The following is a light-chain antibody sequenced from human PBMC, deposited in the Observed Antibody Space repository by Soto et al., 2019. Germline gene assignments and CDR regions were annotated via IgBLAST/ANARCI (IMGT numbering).Light chain of an antibody. Sequence: SYELTQPSSVSVSPGQTARITCSGDVLAKKYARWFQQKPGQGPVLVIYKDSERPSGIPERFSGSSSGTTVTLTISGAQVEDEADYYCYSAADNNWVFGGGTKVTVL. CDR2: KDS. CDR3: YSAADNNWV. J-gene: IGLJ3*02. CDR1: VLAKKY. V-gene: IGLV3-27*01.